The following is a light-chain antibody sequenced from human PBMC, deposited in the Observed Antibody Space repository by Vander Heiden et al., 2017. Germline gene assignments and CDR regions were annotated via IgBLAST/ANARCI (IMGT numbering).Light chain of an antibody. CDR1: QDISNY. CDR3: QQDDNHPLT. CDR2: DAS. Sequence: DIQMTQSPSSLSASVGDRVTITCQASQDISNYLNWYQQKPGKAPKLLIYDASNLETGVPSRFSGSGSGTDFTFTISSLQPEDIATYYCQQDDNHPLTLGAGTKVEIK. V-gene: IGKV1-33*01. J-gene: IGKJ4*01.